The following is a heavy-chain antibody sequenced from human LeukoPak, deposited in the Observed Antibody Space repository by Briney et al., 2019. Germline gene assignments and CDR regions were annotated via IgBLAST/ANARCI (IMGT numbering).Heavy chain of an antibody. D-gene: IGHD3-22*01. J-gene: IGHJ4*02. CDR1: GFTFSNYA. Sequence: GGSLRLSCAASGFTFSNYAMRWVRQAPGKGLEWVSGISGSGDSTYYADSVKGRFTISRDNSKNTLYLQMNSLRSDDTAVHYCARVNRVRNYNDYSGLIDYWGQGTLVTVSS. CDR2: ISGSGDST. V-gene: IGHV3-23*01. CDR3: ARVNRVRNYNDYSGLIDY.